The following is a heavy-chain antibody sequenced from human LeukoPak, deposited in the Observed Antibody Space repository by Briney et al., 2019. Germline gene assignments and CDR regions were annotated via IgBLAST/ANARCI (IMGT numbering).Heavy chain of an antibody. J-gene: IGHJ4*02. Sequence: ASVKVSCKASGYTFTSYYMHWVRQAPGQGLEWMGIINPSGGSTSYAQKFQGRVTVTRDTSTSTVYMELSSLRSEDTAVYYCARDILRAWEPLWSGYSPGYWGQGTLVTVSS. V-gene: IGHV1-46*01. CDR2: INPSGGST. CDR1: GYTFTSYY. D-gene: IGHD3-3*01. CDR3: ARDILRAWEPLWSGYSPGY.